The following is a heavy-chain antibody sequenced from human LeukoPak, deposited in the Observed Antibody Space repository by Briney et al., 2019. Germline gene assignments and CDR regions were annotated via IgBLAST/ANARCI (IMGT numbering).Heavy chain of an antibody. Sequence: SETLSLTCGVYGGSFSGYYWSWIRQPPGKGLEWIGEINDSGRSNYKSSLKSRVTISEDTSKNQFSLKLSSVTAADTAVYYCARRRSEWELLEDSQFDYWGQGTLVTVSS. CDR3: ARRRSEWELLEDSQFDY. J-gene: IGHJ4*02. D-gene: IGHD1-26*01. CDR2: INDSGRS. CDR1: GGSFSGYY. V-gene: IGHV4-34*01.